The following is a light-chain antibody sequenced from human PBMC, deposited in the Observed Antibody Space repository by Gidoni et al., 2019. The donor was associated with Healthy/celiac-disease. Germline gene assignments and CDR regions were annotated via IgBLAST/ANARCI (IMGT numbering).Light chain of an antibody. V-gene: IGKV1-39*01. Sequence: DIQMTQSPSSLSASVGDRVTITCRASQSISSYLNWYQQKPGKAPKLLIYAASSLQSGVPSRFSGSGSGTDFTLTISRLQPEDFATYYCQQSYSTPPITFXQXTRLXIK. CDR3: QQSYSTPPIT. CDR2: AAS. J-gene: IGKJ5*01. CDR1: QSISSY.